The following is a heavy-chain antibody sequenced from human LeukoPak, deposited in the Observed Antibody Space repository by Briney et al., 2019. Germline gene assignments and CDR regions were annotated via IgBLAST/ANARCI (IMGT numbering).Heavy chain of an antibody. D-gene: IGHD3-22*01. CDR2: IYPGDSDT. J-gene: IGHJ2*01. CDR1: GCRFTSYW. V-gene: IGHV5-51*01. CDR3: ARRGSGYWLEYFDL. Sequence: GESLKISCKGSGCRFTSYWIGWVRQMPGKGLEWMGIIYPGDSDTKYSPSFEGQVTISADKSTSTAYLQWSSLQASDTAIYYCARRGSGYWLEYFDLWGRGTLVTVSS.